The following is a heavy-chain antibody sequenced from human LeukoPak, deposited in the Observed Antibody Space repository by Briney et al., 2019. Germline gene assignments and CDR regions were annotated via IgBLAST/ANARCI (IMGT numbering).Heavy chain of an antibody. CDR1: GFTFSSYW. Sequence: GGSLRLSCAASGFTFSSYWMHWVRQAPGKGPVWVSRITSDGSSTTYADSAKGRFTISRDNAKNTLYLQMNSLRAEDTAVYYCARDRVQLWFDAFDMWGQGTMVTVSP. D-gene: IGHD5-18*01. V-gene: IGHV3-74*01. CDR3: ARDRVQLWFDAFDM. CDR2: ITSDGSST. J-gene: IGHJ3*02.